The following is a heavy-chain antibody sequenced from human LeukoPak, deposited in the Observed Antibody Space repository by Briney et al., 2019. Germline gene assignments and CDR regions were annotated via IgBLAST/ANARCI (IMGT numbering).Heavy chain of an antibody. CDR3: ASELESIAAAGTTDY. D-gene: IGHD6-13*01. CDR2: ISGSGGST. J-gene: IGHJ4*02. CDR1: GFTFSSYA. Sequence: PGGSLTLSCAASGFTFSSYAMSWVRQAPGKGLEWVSAISGSGGSTYYADSVKGRFTISRDNSKNTLFLQMNSLRAEDTAVYYCASELESIAAAGTTDYWGQGTLVTVSS. V-gene: IGHV3-23*01.